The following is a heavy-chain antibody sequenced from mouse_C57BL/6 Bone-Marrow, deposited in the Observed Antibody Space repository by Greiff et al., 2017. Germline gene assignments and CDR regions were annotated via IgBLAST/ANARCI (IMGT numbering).Heavy chain of an antibody. Sequence: EVQLQQSGPELVKPGASVKISCKASGYSFTGYYMNWVKQSPEKSLEWIGEINPSTGGTTYNQKFKAKATLTVDKSSSTAYMQLKSLTSEDSAVYYCARGLDYGYDWYFDYWGQGTTLTVSS. J-gene: IGHJ2*01. D-gene: IGHD2-2*01. CDR2: INPSTGGT. V-gene: IGHV1-42*01. CDR1: GYSFTGYY. CDR3: ARGLDYGYDWYFDY.